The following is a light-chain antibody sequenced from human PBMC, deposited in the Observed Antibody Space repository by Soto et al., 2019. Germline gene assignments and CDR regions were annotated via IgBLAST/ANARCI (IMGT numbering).Light chain of an antibody. Sequence: EIVMTQSPATLSVSPGERATLSCRASQSVSSNLAWYQQKPGQAPRLLIYGASTRATSIPARFSGSGSGTEFTLTISGLQSEDSAVYYCQQYNDWPPELTFGGGTEVEIK. CDR3: QQYNDWPPELT. J-gene: IGKJ4*01. CDR2: GAS. CDR1: QSVSSN. V-gene: IGKV3-15*01.